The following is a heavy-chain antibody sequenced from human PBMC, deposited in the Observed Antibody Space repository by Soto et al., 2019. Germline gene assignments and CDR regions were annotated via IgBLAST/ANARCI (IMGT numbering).Heavy chain of an antibody. D-gene: IGHD1-26*01. Sequence: QVQLVESGGGVVQPGRSLRLSCAASGFTFSSYGMHWVRQAPGKGLEWVAVIWYDGSNEYYVDSVKGRFTISRDNSKNKRYLQRNSLRAEDRAVYYCARVEVGGPGFYCGMDVWGQGPTVTVSS. V-gene: IGHV3-33*01. CDR3: ARVEVGGPGFYCGMDV. CDR2: IWYDGSNE. CDR1: GFTFSSYG. J-gene: IGHJ6*02.